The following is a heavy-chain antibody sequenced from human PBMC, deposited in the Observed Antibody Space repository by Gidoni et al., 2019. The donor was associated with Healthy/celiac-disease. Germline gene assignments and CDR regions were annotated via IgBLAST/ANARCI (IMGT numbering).Heavy chain of an antibody. D-gene: IGHD2-15*01. J-gene: IGHJ4*02. Sequence: QVQLVASGGGLVKPGGSLRLSCADSGFTFSDYSMSWIRQAQGKGLEWVSYISSIGSTIYYADSGKGRFTISRDNAKNSLYLQMNRLRAEDAAVYYCARAIGYCSGGSCYSVYFDYWGQGTLVTVSS. V-gene: IGHV3-11*01. CDR3: ARAIGYCSGGSCYSVYFDY. CDR2: ISSIGSTI. CDR1: GFTFSDYS.